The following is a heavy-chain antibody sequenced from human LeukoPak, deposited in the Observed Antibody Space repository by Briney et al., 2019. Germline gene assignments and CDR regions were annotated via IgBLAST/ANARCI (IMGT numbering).Heavy chain of an antibody. Sequence: GRSLRLSCAASGFTFSSYGMHWVRQAPGKRLEWVAVIWYDGSNKYYADSVKGRFTISRDNSKNTLYLQMNSLRAEDTAVYYCAREGYSGYDDYWGQGTLVTVSS. V-gene: IGHV3-33*01. CDR3: AREGYSGYDDY. D-gene: IGHD5-12*01. CDR1: GFTFSSYG. J-gene: IGHJ4*02. CDR2: IWYDGSNK.